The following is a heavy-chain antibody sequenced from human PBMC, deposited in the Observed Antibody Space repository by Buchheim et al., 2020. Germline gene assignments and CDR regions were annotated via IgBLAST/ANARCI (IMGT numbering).Heavy chain of an antibody. CDR2: INFNGADT. CDR1: GFTFSTSA. V-gene: IGHV3-23*01. Sequence: EVQVLESGGGLVQPGGSLRLSCAASGFTFSTSAMSWVRQAPGKGLEWVSSINFNGADTYYADSVRGRFTISRDNSKNTLYLQMNSLRAEDTAVYYCAKVDEFWSDLGYWGQGTL. CDR3: AKVDEFWSDLGY. D-gene: IGHD3-3*01. J-gene: IGHJ4*02.